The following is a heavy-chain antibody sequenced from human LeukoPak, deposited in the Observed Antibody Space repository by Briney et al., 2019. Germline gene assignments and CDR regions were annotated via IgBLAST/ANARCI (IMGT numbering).Heavy chain of an antibody. CDR3: AREDSSGWFSAY. D-gene: IGHD6-19*01. CDR2: IWHDGSKQ. Sequence: GGSLRLSCAASGFTFSGHGMHWIRQARAKGREGVAVIWHDGSKQLYADTVKGRFSISRDDSTSTLYLQMNSLRAEDTAVYYCAREDSSGWFSAYWGQGTLVTVSS. J-gene: IGHJ4*02. V-gene: IGHV3-33*01. CDR1: GFTFSGHG.